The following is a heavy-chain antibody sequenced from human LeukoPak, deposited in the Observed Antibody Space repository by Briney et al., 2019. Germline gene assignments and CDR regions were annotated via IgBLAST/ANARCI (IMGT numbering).Heavy chain of an antibody. Sequence: GGSLRLSCAASRFTFSTYWMSWVRQAPGKGLEWVANIKQDGSEKYYVDSVKGRFTISRDNAKKSLYLQMKSLRAEDTAVYYCARDQSSGWGFDYWGQGTLVTVSS. CDR3: ARDQSSGWGFDY. V-gene: IGHV3-7*01. D-gene: IGHD6-25*01. J-gene: IGHJ4*02. CDR1: RFTFSTYW. CDR2: IKQDGSEK.